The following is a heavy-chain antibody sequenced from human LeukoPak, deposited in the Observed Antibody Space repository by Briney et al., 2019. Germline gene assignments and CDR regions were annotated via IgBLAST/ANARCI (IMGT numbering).Heavy chain of an antibody. CDR3: AREELSGYDFWSGYSLKYYFDY. CDR1: GFTISSYW. D-gene: IGHD3-3*01. J-gene: IGHJ4*02. Sequence: GGSLRLSCAASGFTISSYWMSWVRQAPRQGLELVANIKHDESEKYYVDSVKGRFTISRDNAKNSLYLQMNSLRAEDTAVYYCAREELSGYDFWSGYSLKYYFDYWGQGTLVTVSS. CDR2: IKHDESEK. V-gene: IGHV3-7*01.